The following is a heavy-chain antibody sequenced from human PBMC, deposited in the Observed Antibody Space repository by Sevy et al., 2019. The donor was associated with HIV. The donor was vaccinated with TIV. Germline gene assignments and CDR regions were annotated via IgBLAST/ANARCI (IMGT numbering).Heavy chain of an antibody. CDR3: ASDVPGIASIAAAGFDY. Sequence: GGSLRLSCAASGFTFSSYWMSWVRQAPGKGLEWVANIKQDGSEKYYVDSVKGRFTISRDNAKNSLYLQMNSLRAEDTVVYYCASDVPGIASIAAAGFDYWGQGTLVTVSS. CDR1: GFTFSSYW. J-gene: IGHJ4*02. CDR2: IKQDGSEK. D-gene: IGHD6-13*01. V-gene: IGHV3-7*01.